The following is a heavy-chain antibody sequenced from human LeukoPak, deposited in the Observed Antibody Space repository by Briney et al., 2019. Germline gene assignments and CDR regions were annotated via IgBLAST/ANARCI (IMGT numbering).Heavy chain of an antibody. CDR3: ARVRAAAEGTTFDY. CDR2: ISRDSSVI. V-gene: IGHV3-48*01. J-gene: IGHJ4*02. D-gene: IGHD6-13*01. CDR1: GFTFSGYS. Sequence: GGSLRLSCAASGFTFSGYSLNWVRQAPGKGLEWVSYISRDSSVIYYADSVKGRLTISRDNAKNSLYLQMNSLRAEDTAVFYCARVRAAAEGTTFDYWGQGALVTVSS.